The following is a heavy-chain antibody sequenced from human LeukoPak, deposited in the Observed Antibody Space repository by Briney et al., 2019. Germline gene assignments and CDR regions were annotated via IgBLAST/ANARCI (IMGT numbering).Heavy chain of an antibody. CDR1: GYTFTGYY. D-gene: IGHD3-22*01. J-gene: IGHJ3*02. CDR3: ARGLVDDSKDGEGAFDI. Sequence: GASVKVSCKASGYTFTGYYMHWVRQAPGQGLEWMGWINPNSGGTNYAQKFQGWVTMTRDTSISTAYMELSRLRSDDTAVYYCARGLVDDSKDGEGAFDIWGQGTMVTVSS. V-gene: IGHV1-2*04. CDR2: INPNSGGT.